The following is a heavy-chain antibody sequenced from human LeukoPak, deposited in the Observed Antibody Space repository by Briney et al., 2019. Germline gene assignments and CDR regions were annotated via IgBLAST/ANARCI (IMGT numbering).Heavy chain of an antibody. CDR1: GYTFRSNW. Sequence: PGGSLRLSCAASGYTFRSNWMHWVRQAQGKGLVWVSHINSDGSSTNYADSVKGRFTVSRDNAKNTLYLQMNSLRAEDTAGYYCARSVSDAFDIWGLGTLVTVS. J-gene: IGHJ3*02. CDR3: ARSVSDAFDI. D-gene: IGHD5/OR15-5a*01. CDR2: INSDGSST. V-gene: IGHV3-74*01.